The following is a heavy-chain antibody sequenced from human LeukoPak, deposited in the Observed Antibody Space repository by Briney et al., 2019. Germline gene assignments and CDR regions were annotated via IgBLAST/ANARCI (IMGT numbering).Heavy chain of an antibody. J-gene: IGHJ4*02. V-gene: IGHV4-30-2*01. Sequence: PSQTLSLTCAVSGASISSGGYSCSWLRQPPGKGLEWFGYIYHSGSTYYNPSHNSRVTISVDRTKIQLSLKLSSVTAADTAVYYCAREKLPDGYNFVGFDHWGQGTLVTVSS. CDR3: AREKLPDGYNFVGFDH. CDR2: IYHSGST. D-gene: IGHD5-24*01. CDR1: GASISSGGYS.